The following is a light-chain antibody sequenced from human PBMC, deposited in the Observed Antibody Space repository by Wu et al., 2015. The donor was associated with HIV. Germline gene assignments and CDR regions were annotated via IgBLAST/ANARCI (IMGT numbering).Light chain of an antibody. Sequence: EVVMTQSPATLSVSPGERATLSCRTSQSVYTNLAWYQQKTGQAPSLLIFDASTRATGIPARFSGSGSGTEFTLTISSIQSEVFAVYYCQQYSHWPTWTFGQGYQG. V-gene: IGKV3-15*01. CDR2: DAS. CDR1: QSVYTN. CDR3: QQYSHWPTWT. J-gene: IGKJ1*01.